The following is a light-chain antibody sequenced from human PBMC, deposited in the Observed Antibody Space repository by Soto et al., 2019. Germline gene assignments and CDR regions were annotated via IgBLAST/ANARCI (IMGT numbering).Light chain of an antibody. J-gene: IGKJ2*01. CDR2: GAS. Sequence: EIVMTQSPATLSMSPGERATLSCRASQSVRNNLAWYQQKPGQAPRLLIYGASTRATGIPARFSGSGSGTEFTLTVSSLQSEDFAVYYCQQYNNWPPMYTFGQGTKLEI. CDR1: QSVRNN. V-gene: IGKV3-15*01. CDR3: QQYNNWPPMYT.